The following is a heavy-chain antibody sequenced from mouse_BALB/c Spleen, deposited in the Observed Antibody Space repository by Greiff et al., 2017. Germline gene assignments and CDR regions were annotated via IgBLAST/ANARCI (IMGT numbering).Heavy chain of an antibody. V-gene: IGHV5-15*02. D-gene: IGHD4-1*01. CDR3: ARDWDEDYAMDY. Sequence: DVKLVESGGGLVQPGGSRKLSCAASGFTFSDYGMAWVRQAPGKGPEWVAFISNLAYSIYYADTVTGRFTISRENAKNTLYLEMSSLRSEDTAMYYCARDWDEDYAMDYWGQGTSVTVSS. J-gene: IGHJ4*01. CDR2: ISNLAYSI. CDR1: GFTFSDYG.